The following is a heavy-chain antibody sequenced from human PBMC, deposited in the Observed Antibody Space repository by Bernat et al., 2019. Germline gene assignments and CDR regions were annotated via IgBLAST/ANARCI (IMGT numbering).Heavy chain of an antibody. CDR1: GGSFSGYY. CDR3: ARGRGDYVWGSYRYTSHFDY. Sequence: QVQLQQWGAGLLKPSETLSLTFAVYGGSFSGYYWSWIRQPPGKGLEWIGEINHSGSTNYNPSLKSRVTISVDTSKNQFSLKLSSVTAADTAVYYCARGRGDYVWGSYRYTSHFDYWGQGTLVTVSS. D-gene: IGHD3-16*02. J-gene: IGHJ4*02. CDR2: INHSGST. V-gene: IGHV4-34*01.